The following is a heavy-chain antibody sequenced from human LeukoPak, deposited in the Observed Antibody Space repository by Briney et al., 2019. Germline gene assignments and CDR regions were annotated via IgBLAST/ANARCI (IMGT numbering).Heavy chain of an antibody. CDR1: GGSFSGYY. CDR2: INHSGST. D-gene: IGHD3-22*01. J-gene: IGHJ4*02. V-gene: IGHV4-34*01. CDR3: ARHDYYDSSGYYYVGSLDY. Sequence: PSETLSLTCAVYGGSFSGYYWSWIRQPPGKGLEWIGEINHSGSTNYNPSLKSRVTISVDTSKNQFSLKLSPVTAADTAVYYCARHDYYDSSGYYYVGSLDYWGQGTLVTVSS.